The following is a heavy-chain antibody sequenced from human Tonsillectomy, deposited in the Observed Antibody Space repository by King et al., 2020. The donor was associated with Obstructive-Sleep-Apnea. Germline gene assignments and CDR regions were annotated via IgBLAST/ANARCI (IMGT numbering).Heavy chain of an antibody. CDR1: GFTFSSYS. Sequence: VQLVESGGGLVQPGGSLRLSCAASGFTFSSYSMHWVRQAPGKGLEWVSYISRSSSNIYYADSVKGRFTISRDNAKNSLFLQMDTLRAEDTAVYCCARDPSPDNSGYDLDYWGQGTLITVSS. J-gene: IGHJ4*02. CDR3: ARDPSPDNSGYDLDY. V-gene: IGHV3-48*01. CDR2: ISRSSSNI. D-gene: IGHD3-22*01.